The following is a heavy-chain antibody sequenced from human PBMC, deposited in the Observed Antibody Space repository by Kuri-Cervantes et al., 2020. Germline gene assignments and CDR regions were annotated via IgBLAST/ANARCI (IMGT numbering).Heavy chain of an antibody. D-gene: IGHD5-18*01. CDR2: IYWNDDK. CDR3: AHIRSGYSYGFPREY. CDR1: GFSLSTSGVG. V-gene: IGHV2-5*01. J-gene: IGHJ4*02. Sequence: SGPTLVKPTQTLTLTCTFPGFSLSTSGVGVGWIRQPPGKALEWLALIYWNDDKRYIPSLKSRLTITKDTSKNKVVLTMTNMDPVDTATYYCAHIRSGYSYGFPREYWGQGALVTVSS.